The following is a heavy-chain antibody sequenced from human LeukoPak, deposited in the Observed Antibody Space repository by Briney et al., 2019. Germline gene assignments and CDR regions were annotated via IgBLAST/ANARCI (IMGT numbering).Heavy chain of an antibody. V-gene: IGHV3-21*01. J-gene: IGHJ4*02. CDR3: ARDSPFGIAAAPYYFDY. Sequence: GGSLRLSCAASGFTFSSYAMNWVRQAPGKGLEWVSSISSSSSYIYYADSVKGRFTISRDNAKNSLYLQMNSLRAEDTAVYYCARDSPFGIAAAPYYFDYWGQGTLVTVSS. CDR2: ISSSSSYI. CDR1: GFTFSSYA. D-gene: IGHD6-13*01.